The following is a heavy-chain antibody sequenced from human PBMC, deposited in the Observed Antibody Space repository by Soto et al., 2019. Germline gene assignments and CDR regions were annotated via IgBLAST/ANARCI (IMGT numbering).Heavy chain of an antibody. CDR2: MFHSGGA. CDR3: ATGNVDSMLEY. Sequence: PSETLSLTCVVSDGSISTYDLWTCVRQPPGKGREWIGKMFHSGGADYSPSLKSRVTISADSSKNHFSLRLTAVTAADTAVYYCATGNVDSMLEYWGQGTQVTVYS. V-gene: IGHV4-4*02. D-gene: IGHD3-3*01. J-gene: IGHJ4*02. CDR1: DGSISTYDL.